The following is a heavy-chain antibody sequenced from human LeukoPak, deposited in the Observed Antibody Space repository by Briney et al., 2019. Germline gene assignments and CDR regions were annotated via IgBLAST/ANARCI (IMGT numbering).Heavy chain of an antibody. Sequence: KASETLSLTCTVSGGSISSYYWSWIRQPPGKGLEWIGYIYYSGSTNYNPSLKSRVTISVDTSKNQFSLKLSSVTAADTAVYYCATRGWDCSSTSCPDDYWGQGTLVTVSS. J-gene: IGHJ4*02. CDR2: IYYSGST. CDR3: ATRGWDCSSTSCPDDY. CDR1: GGSISSYY. V-gene: IGHV4-59*01. D-gene: IGHD2-2*01.